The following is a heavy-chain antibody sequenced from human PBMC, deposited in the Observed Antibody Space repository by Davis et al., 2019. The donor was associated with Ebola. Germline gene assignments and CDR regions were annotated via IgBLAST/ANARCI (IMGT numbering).Heavy chain of an antibody. CDR2: MNPNSGNT. Sequence: ASVKVSCKASGYTFTSYDINWVRQATGQGLEWMGWMNPNSGNTGYAQKFQGRVTMTRNTSISTAYMELSSLRSEDTAVYYCARDGRVYGSGSYYYYGMDVWGKGTTVTVSS. CDR3: ARDGRVYGSGSYYYYGMDV. CDR1: GYTFTSYD. V-gene: IGHV1-8*01. D-gene: IGHD3-10*01. J-gene: IGHJ6*04.